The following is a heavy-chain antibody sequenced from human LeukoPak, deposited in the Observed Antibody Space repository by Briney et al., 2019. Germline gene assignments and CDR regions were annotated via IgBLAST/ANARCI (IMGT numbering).Heavy chain of an antibody. CDR1: GFTFSDYY. D-gene: IGHD6-19*01. Sequence: GGSLRLSCAASGFTFSDYYMSWIRQAPGKGLEWVSYISSSGNTIYYADSVKGRFTISRDNAKNSLYLQMNSLRAEDTAVYYCARVGGYSSGWYPGESYYYYGMDVWGQGTTVTVSS. V-gene: IGHV3-11*01. CDR2: ISSSGNTI. J-gene: IGHJ6*02. CDR3: ARVGGYSSGWYPGESYYYYGMDV.